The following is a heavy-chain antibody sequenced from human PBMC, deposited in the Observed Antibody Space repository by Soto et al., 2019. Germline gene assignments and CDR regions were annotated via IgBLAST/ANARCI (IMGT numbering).Heavy chain of an antibody. CDR2: IKTDGSST. D-gene: IGHD1-1*01. CDR1: GFTFSSYW. J-gene: IGHJ3*01. Sequence: EVQLGESGGGLVQPGGSRRLSCVASGFTFSSYWMHWVRQAPGKGLVWVSRIKTDGSSTNYADSVKGRFTLSRDNAKNTVYLEMNSLTAEDTAEYYGARGVPGHYRFDVWGRGTMVTVSS. CDR3: ARGVPGHYRFDV. V-gene: IGHV3-74*01.